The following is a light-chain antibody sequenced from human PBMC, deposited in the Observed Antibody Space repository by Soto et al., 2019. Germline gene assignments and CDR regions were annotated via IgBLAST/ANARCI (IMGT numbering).Light chain of an antibody. CDR3: SSYTSSSTVV. V-gene: IGLV2-14*01. J-gene: IGLJ2*01. CDR1: SSDVGGYNY. CDR2: DVS. Sequence: QSALTQPACVSGSRGQSITISCTGTSSDVGGYNYVSWYQQHPGKAPKLMIYDVSNRPSGVSNRFSGSKSGNTASLTISGLQAEDEADYYCSSYTSSSTVVFGGGTKLTVL.